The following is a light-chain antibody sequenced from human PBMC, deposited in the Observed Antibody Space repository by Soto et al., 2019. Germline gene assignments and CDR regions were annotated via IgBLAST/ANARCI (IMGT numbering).Light chain of an antibody. J-gene: IGLJ2*01. V-gene: IGLV2-14*01. Sequence: QSALTQAASVSGSPGQSITISCSGSSSDVGDYNFVSWYQQHPGKAPKLIIYGVSNRPSGISNRFSGSKSGNMASLTISGLQAEDVADYYCSSYTSNNTLVFGGGTKLTVL. CDR1: SSDVGDYNF. CDR3: SSYTSNNTLV. CDR2: GVS.